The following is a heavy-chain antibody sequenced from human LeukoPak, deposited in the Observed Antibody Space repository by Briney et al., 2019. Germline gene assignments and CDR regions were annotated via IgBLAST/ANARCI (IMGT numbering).Heavy chain of an antibody. CDR2: IYYSGST. Sequence: SETLSLTCTVSGGSISSSSYYWGWIRQPPGKGLEWIGSIYYSGSTYYNPSLKSRVTISVDTSKNQFSLKLSSVTAADTAVYYCARRDCSSTSCYQDAFDIWGQGTMVTVSS. J-gene: IGHJ3*02. V-gene: IGHV4-39*01. CDR3: ARRDCSSTSCYQDAFDI. CDR1: GGSISSSSYY. D-gene: IGHD2-2*01.